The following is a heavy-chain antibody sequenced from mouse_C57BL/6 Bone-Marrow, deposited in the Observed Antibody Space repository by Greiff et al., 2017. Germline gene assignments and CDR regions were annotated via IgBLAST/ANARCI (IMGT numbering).Heavy chain of an antibody. Sequence: VQLQESGAELARPGASVKLSCKASGYTFTSYGISWVKQRTGQGLEWIGEIYPRSGNTYYNEKFKGKATLTADKSSSTAYMELRSLTSEDSAVYFCARTTVVATWDWYFDVWGTGTTVTVSS. J-gene: IGHJ1*03. CDR3: ARTTVVATWDWYFDV. CDR2: IYPRSGNT. V-gene: IGHV1-81*01. CDR1: GYTFTSYG. D-gene: IGHD1-1*01.